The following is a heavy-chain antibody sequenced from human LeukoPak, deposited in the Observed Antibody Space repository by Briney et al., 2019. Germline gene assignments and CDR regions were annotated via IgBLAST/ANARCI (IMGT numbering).Heavy chain of an antibody. D-gene: IGHD5-24*01. Sequence: PGGSLRLSCAASGFTISSYAMSWVRQAPGKGLEWVSAISGSGGSTYYADSVKGRFTISRDNSKNTLYLQMNSLRAEDTAVYYCAKVSRWLEGPIDYWGQGTLVTVSS. CDR1: GFTISSYA. CDR3: AKVSRWLEGPIDY. J-gene: IGHJ4*02. CDR2: ISGSGGST. V-gene: IGHV3-23*01.